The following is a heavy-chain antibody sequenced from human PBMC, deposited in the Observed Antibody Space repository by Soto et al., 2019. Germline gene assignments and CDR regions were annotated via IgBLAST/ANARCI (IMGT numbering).Heavy chain of an antibody. J-gene: IGHJ4*02. CDR1: GFTVSSNY. CDR2: IYSGGST. Sequence: GGSLRLSCAASGFTVSSNYMSWVRQAPGKGLEWVSVIYSGGSTYYADSVKGRFTISRDNSKNTLYLQMNSLRAEDTAVYYCARDGIAAAGIDDYWGQGTLVTVSS. CDR3: ARDGIAAAGIDDY. V-gene: IGHV3-66*01. D-gene: IGHD6-13*01.